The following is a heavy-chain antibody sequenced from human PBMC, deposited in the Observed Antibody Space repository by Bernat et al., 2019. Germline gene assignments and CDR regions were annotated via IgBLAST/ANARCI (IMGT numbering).Heavy chain of an antibody. CDR3: ARLGSSSDAFDI. D-gene: IGHD6-6*01. V-gene: IGHV4-39*01. CDR1: GGSISTGSYY. Sequence: QLQLQESGPGLVKPSETLSLTCTVSGGSISTGSYYWCWIRQPPGKGLEWIGSIYYSGSTSYNPTLKSRVTISVDTSKKQFSLNVNSVTAADTAVYYCARLGSSSDAFDIWGQGTMVTVSS. J-gene: IGHJ3*02. CDR2: IYYSGST.